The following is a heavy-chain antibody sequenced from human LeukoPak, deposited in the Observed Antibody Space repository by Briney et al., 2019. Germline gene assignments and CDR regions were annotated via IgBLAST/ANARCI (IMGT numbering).Heavy chain of an antibody. CDR3: AKTGPHWYFEF. CDR1: GYMFTNYW. J-gene: IGHJ2*01. V-gene: IGHV5-51*01. CDR2: IYPGDSDI. Sequence: GESLKISCKGSGYMFTNYWIGWVRQTPGKGLEWMGIIYPGDSDIRYSPSFQGQVTISVDKSISTTYLQWNSLKSSDTAMYYCAKTGPHWYFEFWGRGTLVTVSS.